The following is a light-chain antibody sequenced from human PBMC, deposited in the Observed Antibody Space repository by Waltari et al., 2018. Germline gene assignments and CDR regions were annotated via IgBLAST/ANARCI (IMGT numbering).Light chain of an antibody. V-gene: IGKV1-5*03. CDR1: QRISSW. CDR2: KAS. J-gene: IGKJ5*01. CDR3: QQYNSYRIT. Sequence: DIQMTQSPSTLSASVGDRVTITCRASQRISSWLAWYQQKPGKAPKLLIYKASSLESGVPSRFSGSGSGTEFTLTISSLQPDDFATYYCQQYNSYRITFGQGTRLEIK.